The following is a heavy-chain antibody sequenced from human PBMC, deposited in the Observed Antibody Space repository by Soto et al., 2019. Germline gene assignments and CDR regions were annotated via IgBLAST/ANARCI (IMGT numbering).Heavy chain of an antibody. CDR2: IYYSGST. J-gene: IGHJ3*02. Sequence: SETLSLTCSVSGGSISSYYWSWTRQPPGKGLEWIGYIYYSGSTKYNRSLKSRVTISVDTSKNQFSLRLSSVTAADTAVYYCARDWQVEMATSDAFDIWAQGTMVTVSS. V-gene: IGHV4-59*01. D-gene: IGHD5-12*01. CDR1: GGSISSYY. CDR3: ARDWQVEMATSDAFDI.